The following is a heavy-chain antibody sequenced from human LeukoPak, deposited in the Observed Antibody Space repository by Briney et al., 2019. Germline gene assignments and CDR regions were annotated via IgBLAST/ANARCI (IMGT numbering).Heavy chain of an antibody. D-gene: IGHD5-12*01. Sequence: SETLSLTCAVYGGSFSGYHWSWIRQPPGKGLEWIGEINHGGSTSYNPSLKSRVTMSVDTSKNQFSLRLNSVTAADTAVYYCARVGYGGYGVLDYWGQGTLVTISS. CDR3: ARVGYGGYGVLDY. CDR2: INHGGST. J-gene: IGHJ4*02. CDR1: GGSFSGYH. V-gene: IGHV4-34*01.